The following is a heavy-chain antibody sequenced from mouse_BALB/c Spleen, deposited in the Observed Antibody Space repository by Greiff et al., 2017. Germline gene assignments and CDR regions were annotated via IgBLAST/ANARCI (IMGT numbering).Heavy chain of an antibody. CDR1: GFSLTSYG. CDR2: IWAGGST. Sequence: VKLMESGPGLVAPSQSLSITCTVSGFSLTSYGVHWVRQPPGKGLEWLGVIWAGGSTNYNSALMSRLSISKDNSKSQVFLKMNSLQTDDTAMYYCARVVYYYGSPFAYWGQGTLVTVSA. V-gene: IGHV2-9*02. J-gene: IGHJ3*01. CDR3: ARVVYYYGSPFAY. D-gene: IGHD1-1*01.